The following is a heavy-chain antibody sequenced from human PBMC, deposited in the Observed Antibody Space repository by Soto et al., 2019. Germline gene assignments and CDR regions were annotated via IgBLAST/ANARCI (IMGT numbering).Heavy chain of an antibody. CDR3: ARERGQIDY. CDR2: IWHDGSNQ. CDR1: GFTFRSYG. V-gene: IGHV3-33*01. J-gene: IGHJ4*02. Sequence: PGGSLRLSXAASGFTFRSYGMQWVRRAPGKGLEWVAVIWHDGSNQYYADSVKGRFTISRDNSNNTLYLQLNSLRAEDTAVYYCARERGQIDYWGQGTLVTVSS.